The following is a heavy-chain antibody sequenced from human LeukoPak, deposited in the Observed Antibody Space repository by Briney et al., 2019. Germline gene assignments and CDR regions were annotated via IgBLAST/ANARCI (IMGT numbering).Heavy chain of an antibody. CDR2: ISSSGSTI. D-gene: IGHD2-15*01. J-gene: IGHJ3*02. Sequence: GGSLRLSCAASGFTFSSYEMNWVRQAPGKGLEWVSYISSSGSTIYYADSVKGRFTISRDNAKNSLYLQMNSLRAEDTAVYYCARDCGGSCYALVTDAFDIWGQGTMVTVSS. V-gene: IGHV3-48*03. CDR3: ARDCGGSCYALVTDAFDI. CDR1: GFTFSSYE.